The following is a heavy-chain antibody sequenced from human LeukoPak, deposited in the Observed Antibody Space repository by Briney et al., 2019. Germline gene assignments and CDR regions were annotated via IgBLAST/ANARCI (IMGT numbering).Heavy chain of an antibody. D-gene: IGHD3-10*01. CDR3: ARAGNSYYYYMDV. CDR2: ISWNGGST. Sequence: PGRSLRLSCAASGFTFDDYGVNWVRQAPGKGLEWVSGISWNGGSTSYADSVKGRFTISRDNAKNSLYLQMNNLRAEDTALYHCARAGNSYYYYMDVWGKGTTVTVSS. J-gene: IGHJ6*03. V-gene: IGHV3-20*01. CDR1: GFTFDDYG.